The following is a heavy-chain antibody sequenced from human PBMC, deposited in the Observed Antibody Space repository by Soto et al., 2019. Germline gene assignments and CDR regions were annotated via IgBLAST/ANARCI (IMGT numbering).Heavy chain of an antibody. J-gene: IGHJ6*02. D-gene: IGHD1-20*01. CDR2: IIPIFGTA. CDR1: GGTFSSYA. CDR3: ARITSRGYYYYGMDV. V-gene: IGHV1-69*13. Sequence: SVKVSCKASGGTFSSYAISWVRQAPGQGLEWMGGIIPIFGTANYAQKFQGRVTITADESTSTAYMELSSLRSEDTAVYYCARITSRGYYYYGMDVWGQGTTVTVSS.